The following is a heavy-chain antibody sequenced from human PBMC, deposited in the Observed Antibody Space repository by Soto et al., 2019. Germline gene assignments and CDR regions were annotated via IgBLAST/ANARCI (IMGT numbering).Heavy chain of an antibody. CDR2: ISAYNGNT. V-gene: IGHV1-18*01. CDR3: ARETYYDFWSGYYRGNSDAFDI. CDR1: GYTFTSYG. J-gene: IGHJ3*02. D-gene: IGHD3-3*01. Sequence: ASVKVSCKASGYTFTSYGISWVRQAPGQGLEWMGWISAYNGNTNYAQKLQGRVTMTTDTSTSTAYMELRSLRSDDTAVYYCARETYYDFWSGYYRGNSDAFDIWGQGTMVTV.